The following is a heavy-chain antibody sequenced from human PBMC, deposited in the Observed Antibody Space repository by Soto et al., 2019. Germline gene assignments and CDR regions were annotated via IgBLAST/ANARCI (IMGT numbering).Heavy chain of an antibody. CDR1: GGSISSYY. Sequence: SETLPLTCTVSGGSISSYYWSWIRQPPGKGLEWIGYIYYSGSTNYNPSLKSRVTISVDTSKNQFSLKLSSVTAADTAVYYCARAYGGYADYWGQGALVTVSS. V-gene: IGHV4-59*01. J-gene: IGHJ4*02. D-gene: IGHD5-12*01. CDR2: IYYSGST. CDR3: ARAYGGYADY.